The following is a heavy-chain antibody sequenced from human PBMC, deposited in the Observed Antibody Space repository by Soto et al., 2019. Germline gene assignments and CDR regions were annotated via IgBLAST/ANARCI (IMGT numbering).Heavy chain of an antibody. Sequence: SVKVSCKASGGTFSSYAISWVRQAPGQGLEWMGGIIPIFGTANYAQKFQGRVTITADESTSTAYMELSSLRSEDTAVYYCASSMTTVTTMDYWGQGTLVTVSS. CDR2: IIPIFGTA. CDR1: GGTFSSYA. CDR3: ASSMTTVTTMDY. J-gene: IGHJ4*02. D-gene: IGHD4-17*01. V-gene: IGHV1-69*13.